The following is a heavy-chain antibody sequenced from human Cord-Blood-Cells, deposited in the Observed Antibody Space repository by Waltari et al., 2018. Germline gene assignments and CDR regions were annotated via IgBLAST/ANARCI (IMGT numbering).Heavy chain of an antibody. D-gene: IGHD5-12*01. CDR2: INPGNGNT. J-gene: IGHJ3*02. V-gene: IGHV1-3*01. CDR1: GYTFTSYA. Sequence: QVQLVQSGAEVKKPGASVKVSCKASGYTFTSYAMHWVRQAPGPRLEWMGWINPGNGNTKYSQKFQGRVTMTMDTYASTAYMELSSLRSQDTAVYYCARRPSRRKDGYNYAFDIWGQGTMVTVSS. CDR3: ARRPSRRKDGYNYAFDI.